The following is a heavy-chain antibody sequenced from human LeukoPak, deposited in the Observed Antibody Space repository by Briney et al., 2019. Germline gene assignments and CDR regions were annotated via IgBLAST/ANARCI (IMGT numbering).Heavy chain of an antibody. J-gene: IGHJ6*02. D-gene: IGHD3-10*01. CDR2: FDPEDGET. Sequence: GASVKVSCKVSGYTLTELSMHWVRQAPGKGLEWMGGFDPEDGETIYAQKFQGRVTMTEDTSTDTAYMELSSLRSGDTAVCYCATALYGSGSYRLTPGYYYYGMDVWGQGTTVTVSS. CDR1: GYTLTELS. V-gene: IGHV1-24*01. CDR3: ATALYGSGSYRLTPGYYYYGMDV.